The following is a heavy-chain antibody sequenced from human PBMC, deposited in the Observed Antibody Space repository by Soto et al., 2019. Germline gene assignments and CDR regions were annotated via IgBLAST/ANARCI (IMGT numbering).Heavy chain of an antibody. Sequence: EVQLVESGGGLVQPGRSLRLSCAASGFTFDDYAMFWVRQAPGKGLEWVSGISWNSVTIGYADSVKGRFTISRDNAKNSRYLEMYSLRAEDTALYYCAKSYSSSWYANWFGPWGQGTLITVSS. CDR1: GFTFDDYA. D-gene: IGHD6-13*01. J-gene: IGHJ5*02. CDR3: AKSYSSSWYANWFGP. V-gene: IGHV3-9*01. CDR2: ISWNSVTI.